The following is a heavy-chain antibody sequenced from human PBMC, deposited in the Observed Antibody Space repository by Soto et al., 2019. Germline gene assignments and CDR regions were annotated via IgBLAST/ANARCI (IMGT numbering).Heavy chain of an antibody. CDR1: GGSFSGYY. Sequence: SETLSLTCAVYGGSFSGYYWSWIRQPPGKGLEWIGEINHSGSTNYNPSLKSRVTISVDTSKNQFSLKLSSVTAADTAVYYCASLAAAWAKKTPHSITMVRGAPPYYYYGVDVWGQGTTVTSP. V-gene: IGHV4-34*01. J-gene: IGHJ6*02. CDR3: ASLAAAWAKKTPHSITMVRGAPPYYYYGVDV. D-gene: IGHD3-10*01. CDR2: INHSGST.